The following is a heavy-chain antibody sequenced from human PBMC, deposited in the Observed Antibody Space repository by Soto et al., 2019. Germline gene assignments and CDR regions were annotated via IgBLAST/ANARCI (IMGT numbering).Heavy chain of an antibody. V-gene: IGHV2-5*02. CDR3: AHSPSGGVGH. CDR1: GFSLSTSGMG. J-gene: IGHJ1*01. Sequence: QITLKESGPTLVKPTQTLTLTCTFSGFSLSTSGMGVGWVRQPPGKAREGLALVYWDDDKRYIPSLKSRLTITTDTSNTQVVLTLTIMDPVDTAYYYCAHSPSGGVGHWGQGTLLSVSS. CDR2: VYWDDDK. D-gene: IGHD1-26*01.